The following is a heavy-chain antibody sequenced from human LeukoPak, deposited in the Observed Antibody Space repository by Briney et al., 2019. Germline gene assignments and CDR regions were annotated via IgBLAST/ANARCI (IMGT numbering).Heavy chain of an antibody. CDR3: ARGVFVYGSGSYYNFNWFDP. Sequence: SETLSLTCAAYGGSFSGYYWSWIRQPPGKGLEWIGEINHSGSTNYNPSLRSRVTISVDTSKNQFSLELSSVTAADTAVYYCARGVFVYGSGSYYNFNWFDPWGQGTLVTVSS. CDR2: INHSGST. J-gene: IGHJ5*02. CDR1: GGSFSGYY. V-gene: IGHV4-34*01. D-gene: IGHD3-10*01.